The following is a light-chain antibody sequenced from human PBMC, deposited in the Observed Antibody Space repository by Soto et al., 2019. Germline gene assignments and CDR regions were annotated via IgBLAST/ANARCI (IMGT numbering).Light chain of an antibody. Sequence: QSALTQPASVSGSPGQSITIPCTGTSSDVSGYNYVSWYQQHPGKAPKLIIYEVTNRPSGVSNRFSGSKSGNTASLTISGLQAEDESDYYCSSYTSSSVLFGGGTKVTVL. CDR1: SSDVSGYNY. CDR2: EVT. V-gene: IGLV2-14*01. CDR3: SSYTSSSVL. J-gene: IGLJ2*01.